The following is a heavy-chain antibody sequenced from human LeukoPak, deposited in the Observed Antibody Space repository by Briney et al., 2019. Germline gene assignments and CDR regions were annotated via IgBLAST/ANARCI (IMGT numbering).Heavy chain of an antibody. J-gene: IGHJ4*02. D-gene: IGHD2-2*01. V-gene: IGHV3-30*02. CDR2: IRYDGSNK. Sequence: GGSLRLSCAASGFTFSSYGMHWVRQAPGKGLEWVAFIRYDGSNKYYADSVKGRFTISRDNSKNTLYLQMNSLRAEDTAVYYCAKVACSSTSCYPTDYWGQRTLVTVSS. CDR3: AKVACSSTSCYPTDY. CDR1: GFTFSSYG.